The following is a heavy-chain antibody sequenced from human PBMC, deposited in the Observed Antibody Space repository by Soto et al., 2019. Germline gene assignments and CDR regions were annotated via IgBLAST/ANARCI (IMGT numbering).Heavy chain of an antibody. J-gene: IGHJ5*02. Sequence: EVQLVESGGGLVQPGRSLRLSCAASGFTFDDYAMHWVRQAPGKGLEWVSGIGWNSGSIGYADSVKGRFTISRDNAKNSLYLQMNSLRAEDTALYYCARVAVPAARSWFDPWGQGTLVTVSS. CDR3: ARVAVPAARSWFDP. CDR1: GFTFDDYA. D-gene: IGHD2-2*01. CDR2: IGWNSGSI. V-gene: IGHV3-9*01.